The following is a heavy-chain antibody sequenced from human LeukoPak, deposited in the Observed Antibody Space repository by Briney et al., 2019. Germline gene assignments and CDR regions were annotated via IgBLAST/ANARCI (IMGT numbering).Heavy chain of an antibody. V-gene: IGHV3-21*01. CDR1: GFTFIGYS. CDR3: ARAVGGKGYFDY. Sequence: GGSLRLSCAPSGFTFIGYSMNSVRQAPGKGLEWVSSISSSSSYIYYADSVKGRFTISRDNAKNSLYLQMNSLRAEDTAVYYCARAVGGKGYFDYWGQGTLVTVSS. J-gene: IGHJ4*02. CDR2: ISSSSSYI. D-gene: IGHD4-23*01.